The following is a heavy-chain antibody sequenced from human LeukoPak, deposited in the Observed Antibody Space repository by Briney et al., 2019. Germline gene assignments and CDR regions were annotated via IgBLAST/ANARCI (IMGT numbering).Heavy chain of an antibody. CDR2: TNPGGTST. V-gene: IGHV3-23*01. CDR1: GFPFSDFS. CDR3: AKQSYARSLGE. Sequence: GGSLRLSCATSGFPFSDFSMSWVRQAPGKGLEWISTTNPGGTSTYYAESVKGRFTISRDNSKNTLYLQMSSLRVEDTAVYYCAKQSYARSLGEGGPGTLVSVSS. J-gene: IGHJ4*02. D-gene: IGHD2-8*01.